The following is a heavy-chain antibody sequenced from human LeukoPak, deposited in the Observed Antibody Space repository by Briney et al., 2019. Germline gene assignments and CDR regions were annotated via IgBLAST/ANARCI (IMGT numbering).Heavy chain of an antibody. J-gene: IGHJ3*02. V-gene: IGHV4-59*01. Sequence: PSETLSLTCTVSGGSISSYYWSWIRQPPGKGLEWIGYIYYSGSTNYSPSLKSRVTISVDTSKNQFSLKLSSVTAADTAVYYCARMGSYYGSGPDAFDIRGQGTMVTVSS. CDR1: GGSISSYY. CDR3: ARMGSYYGSGPDAFDI. D-gene: IGHD3-10*01. CDR2: IYYSGST.